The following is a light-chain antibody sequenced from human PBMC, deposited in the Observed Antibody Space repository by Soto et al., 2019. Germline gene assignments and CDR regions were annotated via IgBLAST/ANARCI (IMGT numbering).Light chain of an antibody. CDR2: AAS. Sequence: DIQLTQSPSSLSASVGDRVTITCRASQGISSWLAWYQQKPEKAPKSLIFAASSLRTEVPSRCSGSRSATDFTLTISSLPPEEFETYYGQQYNTLPFTFGPGTKVDIK. CDR1: QGISSW. CDR3: QQYNTLPFT. V-gene: IGKV1D-16*01. J-gene: IGKJ3*01.